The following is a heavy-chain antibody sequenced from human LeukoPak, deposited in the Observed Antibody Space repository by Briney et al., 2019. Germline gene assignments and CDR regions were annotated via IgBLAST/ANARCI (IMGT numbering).Heavy chain of an antibody. CDR3: ARSTAAGPTAEYFQH. Sequence: ASVKVSCKASGGTFSSYAISWVRQAPGQGLEWMGRIIPILGIANYAQKFQGRVTITADKSTSTAYMELSSLRSEDTAVYYCARSTAAGPTAEYFQHWGQGTLVTVSS. D-gene: IGHD6-13*01. J-gene: IGHJ1*01. V-gene: IGHV1-69*04. CDR1: GGTFSSYA. CDR2: IIPILGIA.